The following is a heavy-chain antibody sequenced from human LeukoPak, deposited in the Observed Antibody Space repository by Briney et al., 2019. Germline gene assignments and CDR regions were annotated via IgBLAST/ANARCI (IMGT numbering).Heavy chain of an antibody. CDR1: GFTFSTYV. Sequence: PGGSLRLSCAASGFTFSTYVMNWFRQAPGKGLEGVSTISVGAEYIFYADSAKGRFTISRDDSNNALYLQMHSLRAEDTALYYCASGPPFLKYFEYWGQGTLVTVSS. CDR3: ASGPPFLKYFEY. V-gene: IGHV3-23*01. D-gene: IGHD3-3*01. J-gene: IGHJ4*02. CDR2: ISVGAEYI.